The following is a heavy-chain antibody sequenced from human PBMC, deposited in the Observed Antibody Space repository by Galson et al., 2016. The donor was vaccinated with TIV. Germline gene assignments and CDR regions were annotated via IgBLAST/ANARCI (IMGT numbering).Heavy chain of an antibody. Sequence: SLTLSCAASGFTFSGYAMSWVRQAPGKGLEWVSVVTGRSRSTHYADSVRGRFTTSRDNSRNTLSLQMNSLRVEDTAVYFCARTTPPPVSSNGWNDAFDFWGQGTIVTVAS. J-gene: IGHJ3*01. CDR3: ARTTPPPVSSNGWNDAFDF. V-gene: IGHV3-23*01. CDR1: GFTFSGYA. D-gene: IGHD6-19*01. CDR2: VTGRSRST.